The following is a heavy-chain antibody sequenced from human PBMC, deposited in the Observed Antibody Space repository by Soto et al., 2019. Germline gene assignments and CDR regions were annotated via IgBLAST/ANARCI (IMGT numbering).Heavy chain of an antibody. CDR1: GFTFSNYW. V-gene: IGHV3-7*04. J-gene: IGHJ6*02. CDR3: ARVQLQRRSYGMDV. CDR2: IKQDGIEK. Sequence: PGGSLRLSCAASGFTFSNYWMNWVRQAPGKGLEWVANIKQDGIEKYYVDSMKGRLAISRDNAKNSLYLQMNSLRAEDTAVYYCARVQLQRRSYGMDVWGQGTTVTVSS. D-gene: IGHD1-1*01.